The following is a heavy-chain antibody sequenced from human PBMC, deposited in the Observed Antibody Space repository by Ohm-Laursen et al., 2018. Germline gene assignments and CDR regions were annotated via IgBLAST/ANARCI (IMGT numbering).Heavy chain of an antibody. Sequence: SDTLSLTCSVSGGSISSSSYCWGWIRQPPGKGLEWIGNIYYSGSTYYNPSLRSGLTVSVDTSKNQFSRKLISVTATDTAVYYCARAFWNGYNDAFDVWGQGTMVTVSS. V-gene: IGHV4-39*01. J-gene: IGHJ3*01. CDR1: GGSISSSSYC. CDR3: ARAFWNGYNDAFDV. D-gene: IGHD3-3*01. CDR2: IYYSGST.